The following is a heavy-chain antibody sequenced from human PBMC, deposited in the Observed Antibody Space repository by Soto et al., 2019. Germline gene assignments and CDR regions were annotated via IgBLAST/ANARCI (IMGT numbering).Heavy chain of an antibody. CDR1: GFTFSSYA. D-gene: IGHD3-3*01. V-gene: IGHV3-64D*08. J-gene: IGHJ4*02. Sequence: PGGSLRLSCSASGFTFSSYAMHWVRQAPAKGLEYVSAISSNGGSTYYADSVKGRFTISRDNSKNTLYLQMSSLRAEDTAVYYCVKQDNDFWSEEPHPIRWGQGTLVTVSS. CDR2: ISSNGGST. CDR3: VKQDNDFWSEEPHPIR.